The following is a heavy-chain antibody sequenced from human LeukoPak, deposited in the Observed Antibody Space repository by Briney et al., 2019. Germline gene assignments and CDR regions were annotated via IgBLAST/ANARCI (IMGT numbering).Heavy chain of an antibody. J-gene: IGHJ5*02. V-gene: IGHV4-59*01. D-gene: IGHD3-22*01. Sequence: SETLSLTCTVSGGSTSSYYWSWIRQRPGKGLEWIGYIYYSGSTNYNPSLKSRVTISVDTSKNQFSLKLSSVTAADTAVYYCARALYYYDSSGHPWFDPWGQGTLVTVSS. CDR2: IYYSGST. CDR1: GGSTSSYY. CDR3: ARALYYYDSSGHPWFDP.